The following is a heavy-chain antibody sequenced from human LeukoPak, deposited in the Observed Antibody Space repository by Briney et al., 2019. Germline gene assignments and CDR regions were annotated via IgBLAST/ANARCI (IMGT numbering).Heavy chain of an antibody. V-gene: IGHV4-59*01. J-gene: IGHJ3*02. CDR3: ARVSSSWPQDAFDI. Sequence: SETLSLTCTVSGGSISSYYWSWIRQPPGKGLEWIGYVFHTGSTNYNPSLKSRVTISVDTSKNQFSLKLSSVTAADTAVYYCARVSSSWPQDAFDIWGQGTMVTVSS. CDR2: VFHTGST. CDR1: GGSISSYY. D-gene: IGHD6-13*01.